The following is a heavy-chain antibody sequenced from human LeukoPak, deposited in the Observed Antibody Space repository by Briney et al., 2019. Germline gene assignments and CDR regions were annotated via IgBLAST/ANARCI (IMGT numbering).Heavy chain of an antibody. CDR3: ARNGRGYYGVHFDY. CDR2: IYSGGST. Sequence: PAESLTLSCAASGFTVNSNYMNWHRQAPGKGLQRLSFIYSGGSTSYPDSVMGRFTIPRDNSKNMLHLQMNSLRAEDTAVYYCARNGRGYYGVHFDYWGQGTLVIVSS. J-gene: IGHJ4*02. V-gene: IGHV3-53*01. CDR1: GFTVNSNY. D-gene: IGHD1-26*01.